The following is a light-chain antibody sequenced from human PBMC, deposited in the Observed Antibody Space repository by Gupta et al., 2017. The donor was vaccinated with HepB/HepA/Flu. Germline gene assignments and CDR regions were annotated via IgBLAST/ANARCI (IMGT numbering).Light chain of an antibody. CDR1: NLRDKY. Sequence: SYELTQPPSVSVSPGQTASITCSGHNLRDKYTSWYQQKAGQSPVLILYQDNIRPSGIPERFSGSNSGDTATLTIRGTQTIDENDYYCQSWDNNAVVFGGGTKLIVL. V-gene: IGLV3-1*01. CDR3: QSWDNNAVV. J-gene: IGLJ2*01. CDR2: QDN.